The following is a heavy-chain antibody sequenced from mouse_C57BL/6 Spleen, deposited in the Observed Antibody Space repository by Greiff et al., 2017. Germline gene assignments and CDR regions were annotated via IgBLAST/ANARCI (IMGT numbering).Heavy chain of an antibody. V-gene: IGHV1-82*01. D-gene: IGHD1-1*01. CDR3: ARAGYYGSSYLAWFAY. CDR1: GYAFSSSW. J-gene: IGHJ3*01. CDR2: IYPGDGDT. Sequence: QVQLQQSGPELVKPGASVKISCKASGYAFSSSWMNWVKQRPGKGLEWIGRIYPGDGDTNYNGKFQGKATLTADKSSSTAYMQLSSLTSEDSAVYFCARAGYYGSSYLAWFAYWGQGTLVTVSA.